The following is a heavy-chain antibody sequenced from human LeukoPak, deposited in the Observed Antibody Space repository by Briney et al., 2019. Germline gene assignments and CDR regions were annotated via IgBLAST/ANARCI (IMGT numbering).Heavy chain of an antibody. J-gene: IGHJ4*02. Sequence: RGRSLRLSCTASGFTASSNYMSWVRQAPGKGLEWVSVIYSGGSTYYADSVKGRFTISRDNSKNTLYLQMNSLRAEDTAVYYCARDHGRGGYFDYWGQGTLVTVSS. CDR2: IYSGGST. CDR3: ARDHGRGGYFDY. D-gene: IGHD5-24*01. CDR1: GFTASSNY. V-gene: IGHV3-53*01.